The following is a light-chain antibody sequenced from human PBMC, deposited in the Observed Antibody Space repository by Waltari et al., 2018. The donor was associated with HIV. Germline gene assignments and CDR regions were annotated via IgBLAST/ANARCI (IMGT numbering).Light chain of an antibody. V-gene: IGLV1-40*01. CDR1: SANIGAGYG. J-gene: IGLJ2*01. CDR2: LNN. Sequence: QSVLTQPPSVSGAPGQRVTISCSGSSANIGAGYGVHWYRQLPGTAPKLLIYLNNNRPSGVPDRFSGSVSGTSASLAITGLQAEDEADYYCQSYDSSLSGVVFGGGTNLTVL. CDR3: QSYDSSLSGVV.